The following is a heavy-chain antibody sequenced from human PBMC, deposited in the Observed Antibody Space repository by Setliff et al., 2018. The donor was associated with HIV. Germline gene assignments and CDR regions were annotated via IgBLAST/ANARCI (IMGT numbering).Heavy chain of an antibody. CDR3: ARLYDFGSGNSRNYYMDV. D-gene: IGHD3-3*01. V-gene: IGHV5-51*01. CDR2: IYPGDSDT. CDR1: GFSFTSYW. Sequence: GESLKISCKGSGFSFTSYWIGWGRQMPGKGLEYLGFIYPGDSDTRYSPSFQGQVTISAYMAIPTAYLQWNTLKASHTAMYYCARLYDFGSGNSRNYYMDVWGKGSTVTVSS. J-gene: IGHJ6*03.